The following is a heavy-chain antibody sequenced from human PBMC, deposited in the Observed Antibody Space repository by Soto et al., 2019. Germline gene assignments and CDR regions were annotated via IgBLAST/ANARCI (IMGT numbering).Heavy chain of an antibody. D-gene: IGHD3-10*01. CDR3: VRTSFYGSGTYFYPSYVDS. V-gene: IGHV4-28*01. CDR2: IYYSGST. J-gene: IGHJ4*02. Sequence: QVQLQESGPGLVKPSDTLSLTCAVSGNSISNKNWWGWIRQPPGKGLEWIGYIYYSGSTYHSPSLRTRLTMSVDTSKNPFSLRLRSVTAVDTAVYYCVRTSFYGSGTYFYPSYVDSWGQGTLVAVSS. CDR1: GNSISNKNW.